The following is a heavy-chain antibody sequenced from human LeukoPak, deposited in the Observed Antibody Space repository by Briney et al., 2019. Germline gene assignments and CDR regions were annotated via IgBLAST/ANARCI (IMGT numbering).Heavy chain of an antibody. CDR1: GYTFTGYY. CDR2: INPNSGGA. J-gene: IGHJ5*02. V-gene: IGHV1-2*02. D-gene: IGHD3-10*01. Sequence: ASVKVCCKASGYTFTGYYMHWVRQAPGQGLEWMGWINPNSGGANYAQKFQGRVTMTRDTSISTAYMELSRLRSDDTAVYYCARDAAYYYGSGSYRGGWFDPWGQGTLVTVSS. CDR3: ARDAAYYYGSGSYRGGWFDP.